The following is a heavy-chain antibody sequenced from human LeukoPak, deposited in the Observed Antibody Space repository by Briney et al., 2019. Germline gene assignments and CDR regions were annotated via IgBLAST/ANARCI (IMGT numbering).Heavy chain of an antibody. J-gene: IGHJ3*02. Sequence: GGSLRLSCAASGFTFSSYSMNWVRQAPGKGLEWVSSISSSSSYRYYADSVKGRFTISRDNAKNSLYLQMNSLRAEDTAVYYCARQWFSTIFGVVTTHDAFDIWGQGTMVTVSS. CDR1: GFTFSSYS. V-gene: IGHV3-21*01. CDR3: ARQWFSTIFGVVTTHDAFDI. D-gene: IGHD3-3*01. CDR2: ISSSSSYR.